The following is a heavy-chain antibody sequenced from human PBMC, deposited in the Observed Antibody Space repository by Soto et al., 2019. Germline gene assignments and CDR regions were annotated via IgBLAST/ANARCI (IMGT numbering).Heavy chain of an antibody. CDR1: GGSISSSSYY. J-gene: IGHJ4*02. D-gene: IGHD3-22*01. V-gene: IGHV4-39*01. Sequence: QLQLQESGPGLVKPSETLSLTCTVSGGSISSSSYYWGWIRQPPGKGMEWIGSIYYSGSTYYNPSLKSRVTISVDTSKNQFSLKLSSVTAADTAVYYCARPMSHYYDRSGYYTGDWGQGTLVTVSS. CDR2: IYYSGST. CDR3: ARPMSHYYDRSGYYTGD.